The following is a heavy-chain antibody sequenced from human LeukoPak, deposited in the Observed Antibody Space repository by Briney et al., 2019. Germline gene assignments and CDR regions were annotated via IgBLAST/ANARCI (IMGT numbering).Heavy chain of an antibody. CDR2: ISSTYNHI. D-gene: IGHD3-10*01. V-gene: IGHV3-21*04. Sequence: PGGSLRLSCAASGFTFSSYSMNWVRQAPGKGLEWVSSISSTYNHIYDADSVKGRFTISRDNAKNTLYLQMNSLRAEDTAVYYCARVSGSGSYYTYYYYYYMDVWGKGTTVTISS. CDR1: GFTFSSYS. CDR3: ARVSGSGSYYTYYYYYYMDV. J-gene: IGHJ6*03.